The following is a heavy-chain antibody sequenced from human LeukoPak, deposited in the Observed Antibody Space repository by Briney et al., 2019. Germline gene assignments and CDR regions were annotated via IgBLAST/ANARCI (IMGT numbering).Heavy chain of an antibody. J-gene: IGHJ4*02. Sequence: GGSLRLSGAASGFTFSSYGMHWVRQAPGKVLEGVAVIWYDGSNKYYADSVKGRFTISRDNSKNTLYLQMNSLRAEDTAVYYCARDRRWLFDYWGQGTLVTVSS. D-gene: IGHD5-24*01. CDR3: ARDRRWLFDY. CDR1: GFTFSSYG. CDR2: IWYDGSNK. V-gene: IGHV3-33*01.